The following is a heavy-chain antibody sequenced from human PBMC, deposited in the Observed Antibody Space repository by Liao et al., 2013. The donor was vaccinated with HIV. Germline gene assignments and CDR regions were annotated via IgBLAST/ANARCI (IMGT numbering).Heavy chain of an antibody. CDR1: GGSISSGSYY. D-gene: IGHD4/OR15-4a*01. Sequence: QVQLQESGPGLVKPSQTLSLTCTVSGGSISSGSYYWSWIRQPAGKGLEWIGRVFSSGSTTYNPSLMSRLTMSADTSMGQVSLRLTSVTAADTAIYYCVRDHFDGAAMAHAFHIWGQGTLVTVSS. V-gene: IGHV4-61*02. CDR3: VRDHFDGAAMAHAFHI. J-gene: IGHJ3*02. CDR2: VFSSGST.